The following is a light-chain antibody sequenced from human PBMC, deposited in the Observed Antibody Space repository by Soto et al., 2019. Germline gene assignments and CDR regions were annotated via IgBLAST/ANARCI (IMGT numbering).Light chain of an antibody. J-gene: IGLJ2*01. Sequence: QSALTQPASVSASPGQSISISCTRTSSDVGAFDYVSWYQQHPGKAPKLIIFEVFNRPSGVSTRFSGSKSGTTASLTISGLQAEDEADYFCSSYTTNNAHVFGGGTKLTV. CDR2: EVF. CDR1: SSDVGAFDY. V-gene: IGLV2-14*01. CDR3: SSYTTNNAHV.